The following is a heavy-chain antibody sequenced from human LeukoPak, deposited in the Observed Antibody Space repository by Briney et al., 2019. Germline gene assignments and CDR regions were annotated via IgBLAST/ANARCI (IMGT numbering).Heavy chain of an antibody. CDR3: ARDSLLPSAMGYYYVDV. D-gene: IGHD2-2*01. CDR2: IYHSGST. Sequence: SETLSLTXAVSGYSISSGYYWGWIRQPPGKGLEWIGSIYHSGSTYYNPSLKSRVTISVDTSKNQFSLKLSSVTAADTAVYYCARDSLLPSAMGYYYVDVWGKGTTVTVSS. J-gene: IGHJ6*03. CDR1: GYSISSGYY. V-gene: IGHV4-38-2*02.